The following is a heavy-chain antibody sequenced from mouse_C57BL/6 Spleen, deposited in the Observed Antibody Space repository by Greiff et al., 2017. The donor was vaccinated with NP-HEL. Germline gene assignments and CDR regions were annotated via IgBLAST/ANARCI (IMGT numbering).Heavy chain of an antibody. V-gene: IGHV1-82*01. CDR3: ARLDGSSYRYFDV. J-gene: IGHJ1*03. D-gene: IGHD1-1*01. CDR1: GYAFSSSW. CDR2: IYPGDGDT. Sequence: QVQLKESGPELVKPGASVKISCKASGYAFSSSWMNWVKQRPGKGLEWIGRIYPGDGDTNYNGKFKGKATLTADKSSSTAYMQLSSLTSEDSAVYFCARLDGSSYRYFDVWGTGTTVTVSS.